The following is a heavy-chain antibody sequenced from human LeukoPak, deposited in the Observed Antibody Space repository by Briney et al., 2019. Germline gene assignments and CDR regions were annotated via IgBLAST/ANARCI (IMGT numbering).Heavy chain of an antibody. CDR2: ISSSGSTI. J-gene: IGHJ4*02. CDR3: AVAATGLFDY. CDR1: GFTFSDYY. D-gene: IGHD2-15*01. Sequence: GESLRLSCAASGFTFSDYYMSWIRQAPGKGLEWVSYISSSGSTIYYAASVKGRSTISRDNAKNSLYLQMNSLRAEDTAVYYCAVAATGLFDYWGQGTLVTVSS. V-gene: IGHV3-11*01.